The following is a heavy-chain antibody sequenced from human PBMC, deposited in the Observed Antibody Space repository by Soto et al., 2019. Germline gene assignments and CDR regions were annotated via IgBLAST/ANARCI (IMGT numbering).Heavy chain of an antibody. V-gene: IGHV1-69*13. CDR1: GGTFSSYA. CDR3: AREGVPYYYYGMDV. Sequence: SVKVSCKAPGGTFSSYAISWVRQAPGQGLEWMGGIIPIFGTANYAQKFQGRVTITADESTSTAYMELSSLRSEDTAVYYCAREGVPYYYYGMDVWGQGTTVTVSS. J-gene: IGHJ6*02. CDR2: IIPIFGTA.